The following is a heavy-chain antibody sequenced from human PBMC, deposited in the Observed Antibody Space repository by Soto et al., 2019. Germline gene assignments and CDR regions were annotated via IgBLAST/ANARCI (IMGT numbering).Heavy chain of an antibody. CDR3: ARRATAELPSYWLDP. D-gene: IGHD5-12*01. CDR1: SDSIRSSNW. Sequence: QVQLQESGPGLVKPSGTLSLTCAVSSDSIRSSNWWRWVRQPPGKGLEWIGEIFPSGSTNYNPSRMSRVTISGDKCKNQFSLKLSTVTAADTAVYYCARRATAELPSYWLDPWGQGILVIVSS. CDR2: IFPSGST. V-gene: IGHV4-4*02. J-gene: IGHJ5*02.